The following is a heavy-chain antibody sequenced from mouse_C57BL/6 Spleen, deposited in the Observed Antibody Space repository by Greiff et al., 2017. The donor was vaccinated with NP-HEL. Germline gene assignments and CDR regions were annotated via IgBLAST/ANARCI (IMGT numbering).Heavy chain of an antibody. D-gene: IGHD2-3*01. J-gene: IGHJ3*01. Sequence: QVQLQQSGAELVRPGTSVKVSCKASGYAFTNYLIEWVKQRPGQGLEWIGVINPGSGGTNYNEKFKGKATLTADKSSSTAYMPLSSLTSEDSSVYFCARDDPFAYWGQGTLVTVSA. CDR1: GYAFTNYL. V-gene: IGHV1-54*01. CDR3: ARDDPFAY. CDR2: INPGSGGT.